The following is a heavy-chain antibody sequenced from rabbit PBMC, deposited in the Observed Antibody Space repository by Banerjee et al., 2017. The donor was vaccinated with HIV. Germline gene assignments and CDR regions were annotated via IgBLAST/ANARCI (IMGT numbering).Heavy chain of an antibody. CDR3: ARAPRAYGSSSGYYMTYGMDL. Sequence: QSLEESGGDLVKPGASLTLTCTASGFSFSSSYWICWVRQAPGKGLEWIGCIYTSSSGSTYYASWAKGRFTISRSTSLNTVTLQMTSLTAADTATYFCARAPRAYGSSSGYYMTYGMDLWGPGTLVTVS. J-gene: IGHJ6*01. CDR1: GFSFSSSYW. D-gene: IGHD1-1*01. CDR2: IYTSSSGST. V-gene: IGHV1S40*01.